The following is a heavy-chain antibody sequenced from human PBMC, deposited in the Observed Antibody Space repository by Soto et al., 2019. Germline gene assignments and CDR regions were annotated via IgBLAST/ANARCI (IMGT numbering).Heavy chain of an antibody. V-gene: IGHV2-26*01. CDR3: SRNPYTAMHFDF. J-gene: IGHJ4*02. D-gene: IGHD5-18*01. Sequence: QVTLKESGPVLVQPTEPLTLTCTVSGFLLTNAKLGVSWIRQPPGKALEWLVHIFSNDVKSYTTSLKSRLTIPKDTSNTQVVLTMTNMDPADTATYYCSRNPYTAMHFDFWGQGALVTVSS. CDR2: IFSNDVK. CDR1: GFLLTNAKLG.